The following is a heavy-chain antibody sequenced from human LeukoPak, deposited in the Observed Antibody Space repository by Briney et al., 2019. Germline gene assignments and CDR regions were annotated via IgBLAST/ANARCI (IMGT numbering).Heavy chain of an antibody. J-gene: IGHJ3*02. Sequence: SETLSLTCTVSGGSISSYYWSWIRQPPGKGLEWIGYIYYSGSTNYNPSLKSRVTISVDTSKKQFSLKLSSVTAADRALYYCAREVFGPGGAFDIWGQGTMVTVSS. CDR1: GGSISSYY. D-gene: IGHD3-16*01. CDR3: AREVFGPGGAFDI. CDR2: IYYSGST. V-gene: IGHV4-59*12.